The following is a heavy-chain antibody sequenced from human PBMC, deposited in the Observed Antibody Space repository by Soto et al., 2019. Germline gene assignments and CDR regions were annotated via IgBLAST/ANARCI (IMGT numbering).Heavy chain of an antibody. V-gene: IGHV1-18*01. J-gene: IGHJ6*02. CDR3: ARGGQECSNSGCGYIYDGMDV. D-gene: IGHD1-26*01. CDR2: ISAYNGNR. CDR1: GYTFSHYG. Sequence: ASVKVSCKASGYTFSHYGIGWVRQAPGQGLEWMGWISAYNGNRHFAEGLRGRITMTTNTTTSTADMELRSLSSDDTAVYYCARGGQECSNSGCGYIYDGMDVWGQGATVTVSS.